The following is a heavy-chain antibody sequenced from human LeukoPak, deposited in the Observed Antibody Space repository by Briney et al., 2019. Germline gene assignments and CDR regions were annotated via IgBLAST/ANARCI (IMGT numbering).Heavy chain of an antibody. CDR1: GFTFSSYA. CDR2: ISYDGSNK. V-gene: IGHV3-30-3*01. Sequence: GGSLRLSCAASGFTFSSYAMHWVRQAPGKGLEWVAVISYDGSNKYYADSVKGRFTISRDNSKNTLYLQMNSLRAEDTAVYYCARDPSSIAAAGTPFDYWGQGTLVTVSS. D-gene: IGHD6-13*01. CDR3: ARDPSSIAAAGTPFDY. J-gene: IGHJ4*02.